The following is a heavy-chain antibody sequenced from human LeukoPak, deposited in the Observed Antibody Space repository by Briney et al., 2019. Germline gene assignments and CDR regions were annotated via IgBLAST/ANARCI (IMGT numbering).Heavy chain of an antibody. CDR3: ARHAVWVDTAMVDAFDI. V-gene: IGHV5-51*01. D-gene: IGHD5-18*01. J-gene: IGHJ3*02. Sequence: GESLKISCKGSGYSFTSYWIGWVRQMPGKGLEWMGIIYPGDSDTRYSPSFQGQVTISADKSISTAYLQWSSLKASDTAMYYCARHAVWVDTAMVDAFDIWGQGTMVTVSS. CDR1: GYSFTSYW. CDR2: IYPGDSDT.